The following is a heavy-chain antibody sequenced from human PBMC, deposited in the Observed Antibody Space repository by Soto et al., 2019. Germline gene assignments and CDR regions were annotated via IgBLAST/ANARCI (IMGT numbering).Heavy chain of an antibody. V-gene: IGHV3-9*01. D-gene: IGHD2-15*01. CDR1: GFTFDDYA. CDR3: AKSPVVVVAATTTGWYFDL. Sequence: EVQLVESGGGLVQPGRSLRLSCAASGFTFDDYAMHWVRQAPGKGLEWVSGISWNSGSIGYADSVKGRFTISRDNAKNSLYLQMNSLRAEDTALYYCAKSPVVVVAATTTGWYFDLWGRGTLVTVSS. CDR2: ISWNSGSI. J-gene: IGHJ2*01.